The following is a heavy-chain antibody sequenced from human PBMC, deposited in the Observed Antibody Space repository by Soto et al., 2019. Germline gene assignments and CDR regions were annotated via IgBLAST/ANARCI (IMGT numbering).Heavy chain of an antibody. CDR2: INSDGSGT. CDR3: ARDFEY. J-gene: IGHJ4*02. Sequence: GGSLRLSCAASGFNFGGSWMTWVRQAPGKGLEWVANINSDGSGTNYADSVKGRFTISRDNAKNMLYLQMNSLRAEDTAVYYCARDFEYWGQGTLVTVSS. V-gene: IGHV3-74*01. CDR1: GFNFGGSW.